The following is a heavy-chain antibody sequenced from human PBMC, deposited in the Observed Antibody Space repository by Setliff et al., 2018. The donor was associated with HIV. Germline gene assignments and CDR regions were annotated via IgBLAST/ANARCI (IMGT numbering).Heavy chain of an antibody. CDR3: HSGYDTEEQSYFDY. V-gene: IGHV3-74*01. Sequence: GGSLRLSCAASGFTFATYAMHWVRQAPGKGLAWVSRVNRDGSSTTYADSVKDRFTITRDNAKNTLYLQMNSLRAEDTGVYYCHSGYDTEEQSYFDYWGQGALVTAPQ. CDR2: VNRDGSST. D-gene: IGHD5-12*01. J-gene: IGHJ4*02. CDR1: GFTFATYA.